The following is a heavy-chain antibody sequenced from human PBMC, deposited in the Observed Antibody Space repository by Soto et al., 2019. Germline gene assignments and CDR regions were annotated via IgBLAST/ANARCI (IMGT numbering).Heavy chain of an antibody. D-gene: IGHD2-15*01. CDR1: GYTLTELS. CDR2: FDPEGGET. V-gene: IGHV1-24*01. J-gene: IGHJ3*02. Sequence: ASVKVSCKVSGYTLTELSMHWVRQAPGKGLEWMGGFDPEGGETIYAQKFQGRVTMTEDTSTDTAYMELSSLRSEDTAVYYCATIVVVVAATRGLSFDIWGQGTMVTVS. CDR3: ATIVVVVAATRGLSFDI.